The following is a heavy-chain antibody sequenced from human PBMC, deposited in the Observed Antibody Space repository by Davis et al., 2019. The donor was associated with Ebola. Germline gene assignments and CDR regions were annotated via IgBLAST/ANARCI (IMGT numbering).Heavy chain of an antibody. Sequence: GESLKISCTASGFTFSDYYMSWIRQAPGKGLEWVSYISSSSSYTNYADSVKGRFTISRHNAENSLYLQMNSLRADDTAIYFCSRLEGTAFDHWGQGALVTVSS. D-gene: IGHD5-18*01. CDR1: GFTFSDYY. V-gene: IGHV3-11*06. J-gene: IGHJ4*02. CDR3: SRLEGTAFDH. CDR2: ISSSSSYT.